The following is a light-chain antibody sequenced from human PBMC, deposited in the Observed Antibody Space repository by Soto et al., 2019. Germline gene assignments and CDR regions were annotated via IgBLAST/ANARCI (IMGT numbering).Light chain of an antibody. CDR1: QSLTGNY. CDR3: QQYGGSPWT. Sequence: EIVLTQSPGTLSLSPGERVTLSCRASQSLTGNYLAWYQHKPGQAPRLLVYGGSNRATGLPDRFSGTGSVTLFTLTISRLEPEDFAVYYCQQYGGSPWTFGQGTKLEIK. V-gene: IGKV3-20*01. CDR2: GGS. J-gene: IGKJ1*01.